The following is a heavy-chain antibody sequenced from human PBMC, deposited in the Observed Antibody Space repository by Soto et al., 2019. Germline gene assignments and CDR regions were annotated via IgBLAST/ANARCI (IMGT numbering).Heavy chain of an antibody. V-gene: IGHV3-30*18. CDR2: ISYDGSNK. J-gene: IGHJ4*02. CDR3: ANDLADCSGCSCYPDFDY. Sequence: QVQLVESGGGVVQPGRSLRLSCAASGFTFSSYGMHWVRQAPGKGLEWVAVISYDGSNKYYADSVKGRFTISRDNSKNTLYLQMNSLRAEDTAVYYCANDLADCSGCSCYPDFDYWGQGTLVTVSS. CDR1: GFTFSSYG. D-gene: IGHD2-15*01.